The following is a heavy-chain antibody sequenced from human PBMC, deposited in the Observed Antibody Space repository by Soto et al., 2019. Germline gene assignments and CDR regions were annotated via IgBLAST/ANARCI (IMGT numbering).Heavy chain of an antibody. CDR1: GFTFDDNA. J-gene: IGHJ4*02. V-gene: IGHV3-9*01. CDR2: INWKSDI. Sequence: TGGSLRLSCAVSGFTFDDNAMHWVRQAPEKGLEWVSGINWKSDIGYADSVKGSFTISRDNAKNSLYLQMNSLSAEDTALYYCAIAQDRGGRTTFIYWGQGTQVTVSS. CDR3: AIAQDRGGRTTFIY. D-gene: IGHD3-16*01.